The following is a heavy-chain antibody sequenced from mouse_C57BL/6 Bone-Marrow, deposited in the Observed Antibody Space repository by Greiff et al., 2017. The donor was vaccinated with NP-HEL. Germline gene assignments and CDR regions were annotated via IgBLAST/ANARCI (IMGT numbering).Heavy chain of an antibody. D-gene: IGHD2-4*01. Sequence: EVQLQQSGAELVRPGASVKLSCTASGFNIKDDYMHWVKQRPEQGLEWIGWIDPENGDTEYASKFQGKATITADTSSNTAYLQLSSLTSEDTAVYYCTTERDYLDYFDYWGQGTTLTVSS. J-gene: IGHJ2*01. V-gene: IGHV14-4*01. CDR2: IDPENGDT. CDR1: GFNIKDDY. CDR3: TTERDYLDYFDY.